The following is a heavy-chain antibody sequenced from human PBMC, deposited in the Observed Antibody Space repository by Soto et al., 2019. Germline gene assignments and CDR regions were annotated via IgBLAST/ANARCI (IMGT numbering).Heavy chain of an antibody. J-gene: IGHJ4*02. V-gene: IGHV1-8*01. Sequence: ASVKVSCKASGYSFTSLDINWVRQTAGQGLEWMGWMQPSTGRTGYAQKFQGRVTMTRDTSINTAYMELTTLTSGDTAFYYCARGVSAGVDYWGQGTLVTVSS. CDR2: MQPSTGRT. CDR3: ARGVSAGVDY. CDR1: GYSFTSLD. D-gene: IGHD1-26*01.